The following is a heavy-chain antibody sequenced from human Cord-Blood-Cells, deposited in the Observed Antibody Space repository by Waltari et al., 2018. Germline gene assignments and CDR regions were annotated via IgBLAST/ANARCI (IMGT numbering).Heavy chain of an antibody. J-gene: IGHJ4*02. CDR3: ARDASGYCSSTSCYTGGSYFDY. CDR1: GGSISSGGYY. Sequence: QVQLQESGPGLVKTSQTLSLTCTVSGGSISSGGYYWSWIRRHPGKGLEWIGYIYYSGSTYYTPSLKSLVTISVDTSKNQFSLKLSSVTAADTAVYYCARDASGYCSSTSCYTGGSYFDYWGQGTLVTVSS. CDR2: IYYSGST. D-gene: IGHD2-2*02. V-gene: IGHV4-31*01.